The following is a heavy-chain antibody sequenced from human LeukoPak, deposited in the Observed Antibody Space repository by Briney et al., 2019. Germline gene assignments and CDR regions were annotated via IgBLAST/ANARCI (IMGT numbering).Heavy chain of an antibody. CDR2: IYPGDSDT. J-gene: IGHJ4*02. CDR3: ASPPMGAGVMDFDY. D-gene: IGHD1-26*01. V-gene: IGHV5-51*01. Sequence: GESLKISCKGSGYSFTTHWIGWVRQMPGKGLEWMGIIYPGDSDTRYSPSFQGQVTLSADKSISTAYLQWSSLKASDTAIYYCASPPMGAGVMDFDYWGQGTLATVS. CDR1: GYSFTTHW.